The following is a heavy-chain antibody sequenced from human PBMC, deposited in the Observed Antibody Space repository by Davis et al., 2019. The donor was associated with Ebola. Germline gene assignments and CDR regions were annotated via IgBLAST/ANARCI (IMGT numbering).Heavy chain of an antibody. D-gene: IGHD2-8*01. Sequence: PSETLSLTCNVSGGSVTSGSYYWSWIRQPPGKGLEWVANIKQDGSEKYYVDSVKGRFTISRDNAKNSLYLQMNSLRAEDTAVYYYARGFLGYCTHWGQGTLVTVSS. CDR2: IKQDGSEK. V-gene: IGHV3-7*03. CDR1: GGSVTSGSYY. J-gene: IGHJ4*02. CDR3: ARGFLGYCTH.